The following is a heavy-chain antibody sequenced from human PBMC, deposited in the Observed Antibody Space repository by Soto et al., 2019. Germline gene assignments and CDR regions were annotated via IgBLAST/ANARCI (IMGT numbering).Heavy chain of an antibody. CDR2: IIDIGGST. Sequence: EVQLLESGGGLVQPGGSLRLSCAASGFTFSNYVMNLVRQTPGKGLEWVASIIDIGGSTYYADSVKGRFTISRDNSKNTLYLQMNSLRAEDTAVYYCAKGFLGSCSGARCYSFDYWGQGTPVTVSS. D-gene: IGHD2-15*01. CDR1: GFTFSNYV. J-gene: IGHJ4*02. V-gene: IGHV3-23*01. CDR3: AKGFLGSCSGARCYSFDY.